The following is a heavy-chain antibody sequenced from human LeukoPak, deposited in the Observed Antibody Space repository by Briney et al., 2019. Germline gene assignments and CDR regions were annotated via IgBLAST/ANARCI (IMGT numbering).Heavy chain of an antibody. V-gene: IGHV1-2*02. D-gene: IGHD6-13*01. Sequence: GSVTVSCKASGYTFTGYYMHGVGQAPGQGLEGMGWINPNSGGTNYAQKFQGRVTMTRDTSISTAYMELSRLRSDDTAVYYCARATPVSLAAAGTFDYWGQGTLVTVSS. J-gene: IGHJ4*02. CDR3: ARATPVSLAAAGTFDY. CDR1: GYTFTGYY. CDR2: INPNSGGT.